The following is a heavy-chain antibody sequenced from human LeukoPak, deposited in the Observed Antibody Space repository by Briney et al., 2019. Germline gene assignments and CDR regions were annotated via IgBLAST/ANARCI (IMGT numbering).Heavy chain of an antibody. D-gene: IGHD2-15*01. J-gene: IGHJ3*02. Sequence: GESLKISCKGSGYSFTSYWIGWVRQMPGKGLEWMGIIYPGDSDARYSPSFQGQVTISADKSISTAYLQWSSLKASDTARYYCARHGRPNCSGSSCYSDAFDIWGQGTMVTVSS. V-gene: IGHV5-51*01. CDR3: ARHGRPNCSGSSCYSDAFDI. CDR2: IYPGDSDA. CDR1: GYSFTSYW.